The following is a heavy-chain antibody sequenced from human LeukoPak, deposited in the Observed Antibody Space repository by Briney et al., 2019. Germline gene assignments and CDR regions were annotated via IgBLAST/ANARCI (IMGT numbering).Heavy chain of an antibody. CDR3: ARVRYSDSSVLTRKSSYYFDY. D-gene: IGHD3-22*01. Sequence: SETLSLTCTVSGGSISSYYWSWIRQPAGKGLESIGHISTSGSTNYNPSLKSRVTMSVDTSKNQFSLKLSSVTAADTAVDYCARVRYSDSSVLTRKSSYYFDYWGQGTLVTVSS. CDR1: GGSISSYY. CDR2: ISTSGST. V-gene: IGHV4-4*07. J-gene: IGHJ4*02.